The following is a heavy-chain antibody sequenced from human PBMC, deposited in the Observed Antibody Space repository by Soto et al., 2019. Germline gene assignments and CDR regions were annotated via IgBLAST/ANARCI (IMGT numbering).Heavy chain of an antibody. V-gene: IGHV3-23*01. J-gene: IGHJ4*02. CDR3: AKVGGYDWTFDY. CDR1: GFTFSSYA. Sequence: GGSLRLSCAASGFTFSSYAMSWVRQAPGKGLEWVSAISGSGGSTYYADSVKGRFTISRDNSKNTLYLQMNSLRPEDTAVYYCAKVGGYDWTFDYWGQGTLVTVSS. CDR2: ISGSGGST. D-gene: IGHD5-12*01.